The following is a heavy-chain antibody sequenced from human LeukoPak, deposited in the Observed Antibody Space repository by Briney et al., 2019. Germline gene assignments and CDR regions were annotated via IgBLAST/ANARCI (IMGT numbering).Heavy chain of an antibody. CDR3: ARDSVRGGDYPPWVGMDV. CDR2: ISGSSSYI. J-gene: IGHJ6*02. V-gene: IGHV3-21*01. CDR1: GFTFTTYS. D-gene: IGHD2-21*02. Sequence: PGGSLRLSCAASGFTFTTYSMDWVRQAPGKGLEWVSSISGSSSYIYYADSVKGRFTISRDNAKNSLFLQMSSLRAEDTAVYYCARDSVRGGDYPPWVGMDVWGQGTTVTVSS.